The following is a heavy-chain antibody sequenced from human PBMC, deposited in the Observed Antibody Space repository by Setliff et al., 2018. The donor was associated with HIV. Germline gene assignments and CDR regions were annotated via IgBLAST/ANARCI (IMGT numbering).Heavy chain of an antibody. D-gene: IGHD3-22*01. CDR1: GYTFTRNI. CDR3: AKDDRYYYDTSGSPSNWFDP. J-gene: IGHJ5*02. CDR2: INAANGNT. Sequence: GASVKVSCKASGYTFTRNIVHWVRQAPGQRLEGMGWINAANGNTKYSQKFQGRVTITRDTSATTVYMELTSLRSDDTAVYYCAKDDRYYYDTSGSPSNWFDPWGQGTLVTVSS. V-gene: IGHV1-3*01.